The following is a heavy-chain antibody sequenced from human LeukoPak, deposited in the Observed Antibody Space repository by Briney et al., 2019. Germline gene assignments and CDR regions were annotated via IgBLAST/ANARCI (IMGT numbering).Heavy chain of an antibody. V-gene: IGHV3-7*01. Sequence: TGGSLRLSCAASGFTFSSYWMSWVRQAPGKGLEWVANIKQDGSEKYYVDSVKGRFTISRDNAKNSLYLQMNSLRAEDTAVYYCARIGYYGSGSYYIGYYFDYWGQGTLVTVSS. J-gene: IGHJ4*02. CDR2: IKQDGSEK. CDR1: GFTFSSYW. CDR3: ARIGYYGSGSYYIGYYFDY. D-gene: IGHD3-10*01.